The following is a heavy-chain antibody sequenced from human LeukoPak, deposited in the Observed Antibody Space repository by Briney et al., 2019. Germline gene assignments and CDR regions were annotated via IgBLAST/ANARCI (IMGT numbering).Heavy chain of an antibody. CDR2: ISGSGGST. V-gene: IGHV3-23*01. J-gene: IGHJ4*02. D-gene: IGHD3-22*01. CDR1: GFTFSSYA. CDR3: AKDPGRYYYDSSGYYA. Sequence: GGSLRLSCAASGFTFSSYAMSWVRQAPGKGLEWVSAISGSGGSTYYADSVKGRFTISRDNSKNTLYLQMNSLRAEDTAVYYCAKDPGRYYYDSSGYYAWGQGTLVTASS.